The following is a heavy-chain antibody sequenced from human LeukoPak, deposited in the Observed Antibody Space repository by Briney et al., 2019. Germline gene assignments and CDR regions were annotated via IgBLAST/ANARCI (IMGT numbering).Heavy chain of an antibody. J-gene: IGHJ5*02. CDR2: INPDSGGT. CDR1: GYTFTGHY. Sequence: ASVKVSCKTSGYTFTGHYMHWVRQAPGQGLEWMGWINPDSGGTSSAQKFQGRVTMTRDTSITTVYMEVSWLTSDDTALYYCARADRLDGGPYLIGPWGQGTLVTASS. CDR3: ARADRLDGGPYLIGP. V-gene: IGHV1-2*02. D-gene: IGHD3-16*01.